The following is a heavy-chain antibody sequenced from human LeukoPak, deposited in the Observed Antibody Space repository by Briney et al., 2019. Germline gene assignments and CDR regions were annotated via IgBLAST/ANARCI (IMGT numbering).Heavy chain of an antibody. V-gene: IGHV3-33*06. CDR1: GFTFSSYG. CDR3: AKDHYGDYIDY. D-gene: IGHD4-17*01. CDR2: IWYDGSNK. Sequence: PGGSLRLSCAASGFTFSSYGMHWVRQAPGKGLEWVAVIWYDGSNKYYADSVKGRFTISRDNSKNTLYLHMNSLRAEDTAVYYCAKDHYGDYIDYWGQGTLVTVSS. J-gene: IGHJ4*02.